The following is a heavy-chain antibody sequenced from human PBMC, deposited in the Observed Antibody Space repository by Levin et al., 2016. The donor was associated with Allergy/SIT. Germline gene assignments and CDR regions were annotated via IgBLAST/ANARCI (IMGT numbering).Heavy chain of an antibody. V-gene: IGHV4-34*01. J-gene: IGHJ6*02. D-gene: IGHD3-3*01. CDR3: ARARPWGKYDFWSGYPRPTQKRYYYYGMDV. CDR2: INHSGST. CDR1: GGSFSGYY. Sequence: SETLSLTCAVYGGSFSGYYWSWIRQPPGKGLEWIGEINHSGSTNYNPSLKSRVTISVDTSKNQFSLKLSSVTAADTAVYYCARARPWGKYDFWSGYPRPTQKRYYYYGMDVWGQGTTVTVSS.